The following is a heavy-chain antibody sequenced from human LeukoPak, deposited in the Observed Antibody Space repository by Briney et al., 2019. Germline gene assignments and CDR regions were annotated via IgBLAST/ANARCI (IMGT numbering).Heavy chain of an antibody. V-gene: IGHV1-3*01. Sequence: ASVKVSCKASGYTFTSYAMHWVRQAPGQRLEWMGWINAGNGNTKYSQKFQGRVTITRDTSASTAYMELSSLRSEDTAVYYYARTIFGVNWFDPWGQGTLVNVSS. D-gene: IGHD3-3*01. CDR2: INAGNGNT. CDR3: ARTIFGVNWFDP. J-gene: IGHJ5*02. CDR1: GYTFTSYA.